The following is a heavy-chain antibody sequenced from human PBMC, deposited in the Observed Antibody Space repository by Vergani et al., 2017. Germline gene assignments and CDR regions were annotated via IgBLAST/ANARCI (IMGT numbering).Heavy chain of an antibody. CDR2: INWNSGNV. D-gene: IGHD3-9*01. CDR1: GFTFNDYA. Sequence: EVQLVESGGGLVPPGRSLRLSCAASGFTFNDYAMHWVRQAPGKGLEWVSSINWNSGNVGYADSVKGRFTISRDNAKNSLFLQMNSLTTEDTALYYCAKQYFVSGNYLFDYWGQGTLVTVSS. CDR3: AKQYFVSGNYLFDY. V-gene: IGHV3-9*01. J-gene: IGHJ4*02.